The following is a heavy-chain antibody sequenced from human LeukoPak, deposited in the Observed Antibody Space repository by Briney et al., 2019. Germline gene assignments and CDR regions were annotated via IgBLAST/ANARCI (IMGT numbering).Heavy chain of an antibody. Sequence: GGSLRLSCVASGFTFSSYWMHWVRQDPRKGLVWVSRISGDGRNINYADSVRGRFTISRDNAKNTLYLQMNSLRAEDTAVYYCAKALARYGSGSYDYWGQGTLVTVSS. CDR3: AKALARYGSGSYDY. J-gene: IGHJ4*02. CDR1: GFTFSSYW. V-gene: IGHV3-74*01. D-gene: IGHD3-10*01. CDR2: ISGDGRNI.